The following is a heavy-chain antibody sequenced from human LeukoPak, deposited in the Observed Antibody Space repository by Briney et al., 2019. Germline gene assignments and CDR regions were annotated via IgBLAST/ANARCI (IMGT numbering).Heavy chain of an antibody. CDR3: ARDWRGYCSSTSCYWNNWFDP. V-gene: IGHV1-69*13. D-gene: IGHD2-2*01. CDR1: GGTFSSYA. Sequence: GASVKVSCKASGGTFSSYAISWVRQAPGQGLEWMGGIIPIFGTANYAQKFQGRVTITADESTSTAYMELSSLRSEDTAVYYCARDWRGYCSSTSCYWNNWFDPWGQGTLVTVSS. J-gene: IGHJ5*02. CDR2: IIPIFGTA.